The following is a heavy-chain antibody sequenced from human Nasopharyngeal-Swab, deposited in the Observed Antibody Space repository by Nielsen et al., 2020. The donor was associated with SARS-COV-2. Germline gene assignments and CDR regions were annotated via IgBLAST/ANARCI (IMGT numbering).Heavy chain of an antibody. CDR3: ARDIYYDSKTPGY. J-gene: IGHJ4*02. CDR1: GFTFSSYA. V-gene: IGHV3-30-3*01. CDR2: ISYDGSNK. Sequence: GESLKISCAASGFTFSSYAMHWVRQAPGKGLEWVAVISYDGSNKYYADSVKGRFTISRDNSKSTLYLQMNSLRAEDTAVYYCARDIYYDSKTPGYWGQGTLVTVSS. D-gene: IGHD3-22*01.